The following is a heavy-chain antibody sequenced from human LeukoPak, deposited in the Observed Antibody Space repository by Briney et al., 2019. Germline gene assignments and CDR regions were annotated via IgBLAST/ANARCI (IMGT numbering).Heavy chain of an antibody. CDR1: GGSFSGYY. J-gene: IGHJ4*02. V-gene: IGHV4-59*01. Sequence: PSETLSLTCAVYGGSFSGYYWSWIRQPPGKGLEWIGYIYYNGSTNYNPSLKSRVTISVDTSKNQFSLKLSSVTAADTAVYYCASEMATNLFDYWGQGTLVTVAS. D-gene: IGHD5-24*01. CDR2: IYYNGST. CDR3: ASEMATNLFDY.